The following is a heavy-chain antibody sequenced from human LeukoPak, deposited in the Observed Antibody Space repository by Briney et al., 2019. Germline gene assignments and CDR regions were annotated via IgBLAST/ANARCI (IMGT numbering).Heavy chain of an antibody. CDR2: INHSGST. CDR3: ARGLSGYSSSWGH. J-gene: IGHJ1*01. CDR1: GGSFSGYY. Sequence: SETLSLTCAVYGGSFSGYYWSWIRRPPGKGLEWIGEINHSGSTNYNPSLKSRVTISVDTSKNQFSLKLSSVTAADTAVYYCARGLSGYSSSWGHWGQGTLVTVSS. V-gene: IGHV4-34*01. D-gene: IGHD6-13*01.